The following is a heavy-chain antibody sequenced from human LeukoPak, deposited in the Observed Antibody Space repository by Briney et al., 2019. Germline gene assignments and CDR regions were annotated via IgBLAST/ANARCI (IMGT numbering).Heavy chain of an antibody. CDR1: GFTFSTYW. J-gene: IGHJ5*02. Sequence: GGSLRLSCAASGFTFSTYWMTWVRQAPGKGLEWLAKIKEDGSEKYYVDSVKGRFTISRDNAKNSLYLQMNSLRGEDTAVYYCARRYSSSWSGFDPWGQGTLVTVSS. V-gene: IGHV3-7*04. CDR2: IKEDGSEK. D-gene: IGHD6-13*01. CDR3: ARRYSSSWSGFDP.